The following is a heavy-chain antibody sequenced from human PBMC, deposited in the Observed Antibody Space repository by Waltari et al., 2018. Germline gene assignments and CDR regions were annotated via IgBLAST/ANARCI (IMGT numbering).Heavy chain of an antibody. CDR1: GFTLSNHW. Sequence: EVQLVESGGDLVHPGGSLRVPCAASGFTLSNHWMSWVRQAPGKGLEWVANIKQDGSEQNYADSVMGRFTISRDNAKNSLYLEMNSLRPEDTAVYYCARLWNGPDSWGQGTLVTVSS. J-gene: IGHJ4*02. D-gene: IGHD1-1*01. CDR2: IKQDGSEQ. CDR3: ARLWNGPDS. V-gene: IGHV3-7*03.